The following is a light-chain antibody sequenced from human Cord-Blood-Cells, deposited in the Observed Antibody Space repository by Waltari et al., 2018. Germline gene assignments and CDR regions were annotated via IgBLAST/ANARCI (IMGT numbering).Light chain of an antibody. J-gene: IGLJ2*01. Sequence: QSALTQPASVSGSPGQSITISCTGTSSDVGGYNYVSWYQQHPGKAPKLMIYDVSNRPSVVSNRFSGSKAGNTASLTISCLQAEDEADYYCSSYTSSSTVVFGGGTKLTVL. CDR3: SSYTSSSTVV. V-gene: IGLV2-14*01. CDR1: SSDVGGYNY. CDR2: DVS.